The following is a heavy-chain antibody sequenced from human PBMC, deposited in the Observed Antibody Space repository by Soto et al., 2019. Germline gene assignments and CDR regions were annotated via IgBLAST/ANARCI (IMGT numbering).Heavy chain of an antibody. CDR1: GFTFSSYS. J-gene: IGHJ1*01. V-gene: IGHV3-48*01. CDR2: ISSSSSTI. Sequence: GGSLRLSCEASGFTFSSYSMNWVRQAPGKGLEWVSYISSSSSTIYYADSVKGRFTISRDNAKNSLYLQMNSLRAEDTAVYYCARESTVAGLAEYFQHWGQGTLVTVSS. D-gene: IGHD4-4*01. CDR3: ARESTVAGLAEYFQH.